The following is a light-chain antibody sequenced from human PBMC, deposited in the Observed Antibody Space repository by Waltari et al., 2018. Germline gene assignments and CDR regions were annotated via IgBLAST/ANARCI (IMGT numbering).Light chain of an antibody. CDR1: TRNVGKSTL. V-gene: IGLV2-23*02. J-gene: IGLJ2*01. CDR2: EVT. CDR3: CSCTGITSPTV. Sequence: SPLTHPAPVPGPPGQSITLPCPVTTRNVGKSTLVPCSHPPPAKVPKPLFFEVTRRPSGVANRFSGSKSGNTASLTISGLQAEDEADYYCCSCTGITSPTVFGGGTKLTVL.